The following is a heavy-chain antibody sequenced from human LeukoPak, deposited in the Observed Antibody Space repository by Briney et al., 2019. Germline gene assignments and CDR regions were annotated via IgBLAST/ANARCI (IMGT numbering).Heavy chain of an antibody. V-gene: IGHV1-69*05. CDR3: ARGPRYSSSSRYFDY. CDR1: GGTFSSYA. J-gene: IGHJ4*02. CDR2: IIPIFGTA. Sequence: SVKVSCKASGGTFSSYAISWVRQAPGQGLEWMGGIIPIFGTANYAQKFQGRVTITTDESTSTAYMELSSLRSEDTAVYYCARGPRYSSSSRYFDYWGQGTLVTVSS. D-gene: IGHD6-6*01.